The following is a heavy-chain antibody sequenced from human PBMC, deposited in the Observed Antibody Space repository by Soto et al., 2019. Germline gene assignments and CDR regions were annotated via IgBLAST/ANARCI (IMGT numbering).Heavy chain of an antibody. D-gene: IGHD3-9*01. CDR3: AKGELRYFDWLPRDYYYYGMDV. J-gene: IGHJ6*02. Sequence: GWSLRLSCASSVFTFSSYGMHWVRQAPGKGLEWVAVISYDGSNKYYADSVKGRFTISTDNSKNTLYLQMNSLRAEDTAVYYCAKGELRYFDWLPRDYYYYGMDVWGQGTTVTVSS. CDR1: VFTFSSYG. CDR2: ISYDGSNK. V-gene: IGHV3-30*18.